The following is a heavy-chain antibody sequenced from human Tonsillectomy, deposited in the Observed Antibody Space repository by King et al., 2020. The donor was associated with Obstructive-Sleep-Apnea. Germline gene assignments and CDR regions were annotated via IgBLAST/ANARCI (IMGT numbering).Heavy chain of an antibody. CDR2: IYYSGST. J-gene: IGHJ4*02. CDR1: GGSISSYY. CDR3: ARDSGRDRNGGCFDY. Sequence: VQLQESGPGLVKPSETLSLTCTVSGGSISSYYWSWIRQPPGKELEWIGYIYYSGSTNYNPSLKSRVTISVDTSKNQFSLKLSSVTAADTAVYYCARDSGRDRNGGCFDYWGQGTLVTVSS. V-gene: IGHV4-59*01. D-gene: IGHD1-26*01.